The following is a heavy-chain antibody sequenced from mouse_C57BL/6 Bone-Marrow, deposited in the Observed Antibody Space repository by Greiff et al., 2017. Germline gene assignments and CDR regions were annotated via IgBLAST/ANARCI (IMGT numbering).Heavy chain of an antibody. CDR1: GYSFTDYN. Sequence: VQLKQSGPELVKPGASVKISCKASGYSFTDYNMNWVKQSNGQSLEWIGVINPNYGTTSYNQKFKGKATLTVDQSSSTAYMQLNSLTSEDSAVEYCARWVFPWDYAGWFAYWGQGTLVTVSA. CDR3: ARWVFPWDYAGWFAY. CDR2: INPNYGTT. J-gene: IGHJ3*01. V-gene: IGHV1-39*01. D-gene: IGHD2-4*01.